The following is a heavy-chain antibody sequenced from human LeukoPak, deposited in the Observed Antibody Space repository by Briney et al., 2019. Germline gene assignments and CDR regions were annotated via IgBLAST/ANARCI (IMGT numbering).Heavy chain of an antibody. CDR3: AKVQVQVLLWFGGFDP. CDR2: ISSSGSHI. CDR1: GFTFSIYG. Sequence: GGSLRLSCAASGFTFSIYGTNWVRQAPGKGLEWVSSISSSGSHIYYADSVKGRITISRDNAKNSVYLQMNSLRAEDTAVYYCAKVQVQVLLWFGGFDPWGQGTLVTVSS. V-gene: IGHV3-21*01. J-gene: IGHJ5*02. D-gene: IGHD3-10*01.